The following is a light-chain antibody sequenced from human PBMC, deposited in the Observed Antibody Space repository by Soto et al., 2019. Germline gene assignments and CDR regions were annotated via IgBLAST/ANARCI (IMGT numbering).Light chain of an antibody. V-gene: IGKV3-20*01. Sequence: EILFTQSPATLSLFPGERATLSCRASQSVSSSLAWYQQRPGQAPRLLIYGASSRATGIRDRFSGSGAGTDFTLTISRLEPEDFAVYYCQQYGSIPWTFGQGTKVDIK. CDR1: QSVSSS. J-gene: IGKJ1*01. CDR2: GAS. CDR3: QQYGSIPWT.